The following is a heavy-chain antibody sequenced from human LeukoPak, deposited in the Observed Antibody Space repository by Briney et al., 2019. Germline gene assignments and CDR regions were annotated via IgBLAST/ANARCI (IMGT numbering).Heavy chain of an antibody. CDR2: INHSGST. V-gene: IGHV4-34*01. CDR1: GGSFSGYY. J-gene: IGHJ6*02. Sequence: PSETLSLTCAVYGGSFSGYYWSWIRQPPGKGLEWIGEINHSGSTNYNPSLKSRVTISVDTSKNQFSLKLSSVTAADTAVYYCAGYYGDYIGTAYYYGMDVWGQGTTVTVSS. CDR3: AGYYGDYIGTAYYYGMDV. D-gene: IGHD4-17*01.